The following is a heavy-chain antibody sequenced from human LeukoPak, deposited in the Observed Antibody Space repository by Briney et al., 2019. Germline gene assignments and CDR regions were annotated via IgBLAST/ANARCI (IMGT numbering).Heavy chain of an antibody. CDR3: ARLRVPLLYFDSTLDY. CDR1: GYTFTNYA. V-gene: IGHV7-4-1*02. Sequence: ASVKVSCKASGYTFTNYAINWVRQAPGLGLEWMGWINTNTGNPTYAQGFTGRFVFSLDTSVSTAYLQISRLKAEDTAVYYCARLRVPLLYFDSTLDYWGQGTLVTVSS. J-gene: IGHJ4*02. D-gene: IGHD3-22*01. CDR2: INTNTGNP.